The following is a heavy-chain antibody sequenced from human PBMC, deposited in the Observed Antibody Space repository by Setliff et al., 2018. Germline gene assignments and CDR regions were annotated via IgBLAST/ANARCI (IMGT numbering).Heavy chain of an antibody. Sequence: ASVKVSCKASGYTFTGYYMHWVRQAPGQGLEWMGWINPNSGGTNYAQKFQGRVTITRDTSISTAYMELSRLRSDDTAVYYCARGRDFWSGYLVYWGQGTLVTVSS. J-gene: IGHJ4*02. CDR3: ARGRDFWSGYLVY. D-gene: IGHD3-3*01. V-gene: IGHV1-2*02. CDR2: INPNSGGT. CDR1: GYTFTGYY.